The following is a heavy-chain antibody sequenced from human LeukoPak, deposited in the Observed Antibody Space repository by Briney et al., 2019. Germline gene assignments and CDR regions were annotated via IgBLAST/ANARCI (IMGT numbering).Heavy chain of an antibody. CDR1: GFTFDDYA. Sequence: GGSLRLSCAASGFTFDDYAMHWVRQAPGKGLEWVSGISWNSGSIGYADSVKGRFTISRDNAKNSLYLQMNSLRAEDTALYYCAKDKVAAAGGEFDYWGQGTPVTVSS. CDR3: AKDKVAAAGGEFDY. J-gene: IGHJ4*02. V-gene: IGHV3-9*01. D-gene: IGHD6-13*01. CDR2: ISWNSGSI.